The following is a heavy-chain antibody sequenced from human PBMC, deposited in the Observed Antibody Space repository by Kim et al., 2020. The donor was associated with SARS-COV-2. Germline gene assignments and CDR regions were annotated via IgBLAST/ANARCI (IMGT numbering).Heavy chain of an antibody. CDR1: GFTFSSYG. Sequence: GGSLRLSCAASGFTFSSYGMHWVRQAPGKGLEWVAVISYDGSNKYYADSVKGRFTISRDNSKNTLYLQMNSLRAEDTAVYYCAKAWDSSGHFDYWGQGTLVTVSS. J-gene: IGHJ4*02. CDR2: ISYDGSNK. D-gene: IGHD6-19*01. CDR3: AKAWDSSGHFDY. V-gene: IGHV3-30*18.